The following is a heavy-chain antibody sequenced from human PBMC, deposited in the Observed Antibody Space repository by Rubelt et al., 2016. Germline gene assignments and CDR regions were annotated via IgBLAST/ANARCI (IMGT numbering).Heavy chain of an antibody. CDR2: IYYSGST. CDR3: ASNTKYSNWHGMNA. V-gene: IGHV4-59*12. CDR1: GGSISSYH. Sequence: QVQLQESGPGLVKPSETLSLTCTVSGGSISSYHWSWIRQPPGKGLEWIGSIYYSGSTYYNPSLKSRVTILVDTSKNQLSLSLTSLTAASTAVYYCASNTKYSNWHGMNAWGQGTTVIVSS. D-gene: IGHD6-6*01. J-gene: IGHJ6*02.